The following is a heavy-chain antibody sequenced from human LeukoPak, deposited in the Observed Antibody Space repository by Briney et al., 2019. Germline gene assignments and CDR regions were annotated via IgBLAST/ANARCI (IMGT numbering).Heavy chain of an antibody. D-gene: IGHD2-2*01. V-gene: IGHV1-2*02. J-gene: IGHJ6*02. CDR1: GYTFTAYY. Sequence: ASVKVSCKASGYTFTAYYLHWVRQAPGQGLEWMGRINPNSGGPNSAQKFQGRVTMTRDTSISTAYMELNGLRSGDTAIYYCARDLIPAAVSDSYGMDVWGLGTTVTSP. CDR2: INPNSGGP. CDR3: ARDLIPAAVSDSYGMDV.